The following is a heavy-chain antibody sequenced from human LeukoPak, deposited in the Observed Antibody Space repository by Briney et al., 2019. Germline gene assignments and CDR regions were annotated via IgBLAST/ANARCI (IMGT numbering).Heavy chain of an antibody. J-gene: IGHJ5*02. V-gene: IGHV1-18*01. D-gene: IGHD1-26*01. CDR3: ARDNSVGDNAWWFDP. CDR2: ISAYNGNT. CDR1: GYTFTNYG. Sequence: GASVKVSCKASGYTFTNYGISWVRQAPGQGLEWMGWISAYNGNTNYAQKFQGRVTVTKDTSTSTVYMDLRSLRSDDTAIYYCARDNSVGDNAWWFDPWGQGTLVTVSS.